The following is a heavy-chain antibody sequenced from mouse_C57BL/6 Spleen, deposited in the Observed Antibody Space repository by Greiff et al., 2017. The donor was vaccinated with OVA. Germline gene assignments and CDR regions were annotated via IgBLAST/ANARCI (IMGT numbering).Heavy chain of an antibody. J-gene: IGHJ1*03. Sequence: QVQLQQPGAELVKPGASVKLSCKASGYTFTSYWMQWVKQRPGQGLEWIGEIDPSDSYTNYNQKFKGKATLTVDTSSSTAYMQLSSLTSEDSAVYYCALATMVTTGPLYWYFDVWGTGTTVTVSA. CDR1: GYTFTSYW. D-gene: IGHD2-2*01. V-gene: IGHV1-50*01. CDR2: IDPSDSYT. CDR3: ALATMVTTGPLYWYFDV.